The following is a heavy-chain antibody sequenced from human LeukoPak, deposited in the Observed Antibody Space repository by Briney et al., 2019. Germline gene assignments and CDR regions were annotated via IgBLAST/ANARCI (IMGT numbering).Heavy chain of an antibody. CDR2: FDPEDGET. D-gene: IGHD6-19*01. CDR1: GYTLTELS. Sequence: EASVKVSCKVSGYTLTELSMHWVRQAPGKGLEWMGGFDPEDGETIYAQKFQGRVTMTEDTSTDTAYMELSSLRSEDTAVYYCARHLIAVAVYSYYYGVDVWGQGTTVTVSS. V-gene: IGHV1-24*01. CDR3: ARHLIAVAVYSYYYGVDV. J-gene: IGHJ6*02.